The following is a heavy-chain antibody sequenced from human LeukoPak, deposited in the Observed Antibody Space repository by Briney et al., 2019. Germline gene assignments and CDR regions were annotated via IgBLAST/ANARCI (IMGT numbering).Heavy chain of an antibody. CDR1: GFTFTSSA. Sequence: SVKVSCKASGFTFTSSAVQWVRQARGQRLEWIGWIVVGSGNTNYAQKFQERVIIIRDMSTRTVYMELSSLTFEDAAVYYCAAGYSGYEYPNCWGQGTLVTVSS. J-gene: IGHJ4*02. V-gene: IGHV1-58*01. D-gene: IGHD5-12*01. CDR2: IVVGSGNT. CDR3: AAGYSGYEYPNC.